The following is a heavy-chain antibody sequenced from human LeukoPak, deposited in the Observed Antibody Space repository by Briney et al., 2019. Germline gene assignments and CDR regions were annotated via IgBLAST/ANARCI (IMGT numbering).Heavy chain of an antibody. CDR1: GFTFSNYA. CDR3: PRQSYASGWNPFDY. Sequence: GGSLRLSRASSGFTFSNYAMSWVRQAPGKGLEWVSTISGGGITTYYADSARGRFTISRDNSKNKIFLQMNSLRADDTALYYCPRQSYASGWNPFDYWGQGILVTVSS. D-gene: IGHD6-19*01. J-gene: IGHJ4*02. CDR2: ISGGGITT. V-gene: IGHV3-23*01.